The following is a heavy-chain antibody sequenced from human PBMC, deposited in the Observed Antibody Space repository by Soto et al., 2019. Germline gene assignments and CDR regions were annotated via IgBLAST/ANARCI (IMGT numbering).Heavy chain of an antibody. CDR2: IIPILGIA. V-gene: IGHV1-69*02. CDR1: GGTFSSYT. J-gene: IGHJ4*02. D-gene: IGHD6-13*01. Sequence: QVQLVQSGAEVKKPGSSVKVSCKASGGTFSSYTISWVRQAPGQGLEWMGRIIPILGIANYAQKFQGRVTITADKSTSTAYMELSSLRSEDTAVYYCARGRRGIAAAGPGWLDYWGQGTLVTVSS. CDR3: ARGRRGIAAAGPGWLDY.